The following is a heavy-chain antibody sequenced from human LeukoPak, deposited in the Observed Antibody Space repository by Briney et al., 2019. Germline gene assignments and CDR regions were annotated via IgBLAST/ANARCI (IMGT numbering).Heavy chain of an antibody. CDR1: GYTFTSYY. CDR2: IIPIFGTA. Sequence: SVKVSCKASGYTFTSYYMHWVRQAPGQGLEWMGGIIPIFGTANYAQKFQGRVTITADESTSTAYMELSSLRSEDTAVYYCAGSSSSRRIPFNWGQGTLVTVSS. D-gene: IGHD6-6*01. CDR3: AGSSSSRRIPFN. J-gene: IGHJ4*02. V-gene: IGHV1-69*13.